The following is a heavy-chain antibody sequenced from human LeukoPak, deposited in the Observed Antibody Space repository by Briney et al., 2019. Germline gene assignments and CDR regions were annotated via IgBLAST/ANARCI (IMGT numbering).Heavy chain of an antibody. CDR1: GFTFSSYS. J-gene: IGHJ4*02. CDR3: ARDHGYTTAMPKYYFDY. CDR2: ISSSSSYI. V-gene: IGHV3-21*01. Sequence: GGSLRLSCAASGFTFSSYSMNWVRQAPGKGLEWVSSISSSSSYIYYADSVKGRFTISRDNAKNSLYLQMNSLRAEDTAVYYCARDHGYTTAMPKYYFDYWGQGTLVTVSS. D-gene: IGHD5-18*01.